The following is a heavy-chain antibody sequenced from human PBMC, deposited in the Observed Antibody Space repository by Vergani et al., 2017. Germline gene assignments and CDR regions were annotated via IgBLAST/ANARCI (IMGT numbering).Heavy chain of an antibody. V-gene: IGHV3-23*01. D-gene: IGHD4-17*01. J-gene: IGHJ4*02. CDR2: FSGIGGST. Sequence: EVQLLESGGGLVQLGGPLRSSCAASGSPFGSNAMTGAGQAPGKGWGGVSAFSGIGGSTYYADSVKGRFTISRDNSKNTLYLQMNSLRAEDTAVYYCARNTVTQSSPFGRNWGQGTLVTVSS. CDR1: GSPFGSNA. CDR3: ARNTVTQSSPFGRN.